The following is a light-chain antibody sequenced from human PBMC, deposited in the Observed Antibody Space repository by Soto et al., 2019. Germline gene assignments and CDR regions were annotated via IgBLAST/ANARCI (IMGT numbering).Light chain of an antibody. J-gene: IGLJ3*02. Sequence: QSALTQPASVSGSPGQSITISCTGTSSDIGSYNLVSWYQQHPGKAPKLMIYEVSERPSGISNRVSGSKSGNTAALTISGLQAEDEADYYCCSYAGFSAFGVFGGGTKLTVL. CDR3: CSYAGFSAFGV. CDR1: SSDIGSYNL. CDR2: EVS. V-gene: IGLV2-23*02.